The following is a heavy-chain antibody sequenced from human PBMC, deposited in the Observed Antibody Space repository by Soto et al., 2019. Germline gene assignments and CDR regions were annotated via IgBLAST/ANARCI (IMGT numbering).Heavy chain of an antibody. D-gene: IGHD6-13*01. CDR1: GSTFSSYS. CDR3: ARDPYSSSWSPGNWFDP. CDR2: ISSSSSYI. J-gene: IGHJ5*02. Sequence: PGGSLRLSCAASGSTFSSYSMNWVRQAPGKGLEWVSSISSSSSYIYYADSVKGRFTISRDNAKNSLYLQMNSLRAEDTAVYYCARDPYSSSWSPGNWFDPWGQGTLVTVSS. V-gene: IGHV3-21*01.